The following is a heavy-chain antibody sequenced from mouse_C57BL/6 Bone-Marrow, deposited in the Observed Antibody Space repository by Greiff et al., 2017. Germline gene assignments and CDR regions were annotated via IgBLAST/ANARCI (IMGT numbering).Heavy chain of an antibody. CDR1: GFSFTSHG. D-gene: IGHD1-1*02. CDR2: IWSDGST. J-gene: IGHJ3*01. CDR3: ARHGGNYGFAY. Sequence: VMLVESGPGLVAPSQSLSITCSVTGFSFTSHGVPCVRPPPGKSLVWLVVIWSDGSTTYYSAPISRLSICKNNSKSQVFLKMNSLQTDDTAMNYWARHGGNYGFAYWGQGTLVTVAA. V-gene: IGHV2-6-1*01.